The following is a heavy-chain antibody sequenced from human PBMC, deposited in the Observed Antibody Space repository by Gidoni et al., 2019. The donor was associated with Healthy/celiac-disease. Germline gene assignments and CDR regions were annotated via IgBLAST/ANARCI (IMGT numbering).Heavy chain of an antibody. V-gene: IGHV4-59*12. D-gene: IGHD3-10*01. J-gene: IGHJ3*02. Sequence: VQLQESGPGLVKPSETLSLTCTFPGGSISSYYWSWIRQPPGKGLEWIGYIYYSGSTNYNPSLKSRVTISVDTSKNQFSLKLSSVTAADTAVYYCARESSGSYYNADDAFDIWGQGTMVTVSS. CDR3: ARESSGSYYNADDAFDI. CDR1: GGSISSYY. CDR2: IYYSGST.